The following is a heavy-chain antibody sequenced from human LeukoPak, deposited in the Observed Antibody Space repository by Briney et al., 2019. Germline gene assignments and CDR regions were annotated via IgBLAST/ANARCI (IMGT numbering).Heavy chain of an antibody. CDR3: ARENPSMTLSLDI. V-gene: IGHV3-30*02. Sequence: GGSLRLSCAASGFTFSSSGMHWVRQAPARGLEWVAFIRFDATTKYYADSVRGRFTISRDTSTNTLYLRMNSLRSEDTAVYYCARENPSMTLSLDIWGQGTMVTVFS. D-gene: IGHD2-21*02. J-gene: IGHJ3*02. CDR2: IRFDATTK. CDR1: GFTFSSSG.